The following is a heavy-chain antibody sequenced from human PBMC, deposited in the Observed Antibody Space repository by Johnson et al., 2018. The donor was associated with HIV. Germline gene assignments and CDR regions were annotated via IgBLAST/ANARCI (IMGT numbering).Heavy chain of an antibody. CDR3: ARERGYFGNPAFDI. J-gene: IGHJ3*02. Sequence: VLLVESGGGLVQPGGSLRLSCAASGLTFSSYWMSWVRQAPGKGLEWVANIKQDGSEKYYVYSVKGRFTISRDNAKNSLFLQMNTLRAEDTAMYYCARERGYFGNPAFDIWGQGTMVTVSS. V-gene: IGHV3-7*01. D-gene: IGHD4-23*01. CDR2: IKQDGSEK. CDR1: GLTFSSYW.